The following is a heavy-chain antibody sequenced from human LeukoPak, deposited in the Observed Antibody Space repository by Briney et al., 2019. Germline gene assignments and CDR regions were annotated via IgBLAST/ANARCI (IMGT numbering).Heavy chain of an antibody. CDR1: GGSISRNY. J-gene: IGHJ4*02. D-gene: IGHD7-27*01. Sequence: SETLSLTCTVSGGSISRNYWSWIRQPPGKGLEWIGYINTSGSTNYHPSLKSRASISLDTPRTQFPLKLTSVTAADTAVDYCARRGNWGFLGYWGQGILVSVAS. V-gene: IGHV4-4*09. CDR2: INTSGST. CDR3: ARRGNWGFLGY.